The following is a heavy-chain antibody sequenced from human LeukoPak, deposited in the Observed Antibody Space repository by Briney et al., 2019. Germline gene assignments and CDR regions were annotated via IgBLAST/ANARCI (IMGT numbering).Heavy chain of an antibody. CDR2: ISSSSSYI. J-gene: IGHJ4*02. CDR3: ARVYDSSGYYNQDHDY. Sequence: GGSLRLSCAASGFTFSSYSMNWVRQAPGKGLEWVSSISSSSSYIYYADSAKGRFTISRDNAKNSLYLQMNSLRAEDTAVYYCARVYDSSGYYNQDHDYWGQGTLVTVSS. D-gene: IGHD3-22*01. V-gene: IGHV3-21*01. CDR1: GFTFSSYS.